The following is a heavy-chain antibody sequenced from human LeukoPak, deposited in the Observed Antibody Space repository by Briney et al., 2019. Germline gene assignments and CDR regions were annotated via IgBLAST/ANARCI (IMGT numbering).Heavy chain of an antibody. CDR2: FNWNGGST. V-gene: IGHV3-20*04. CDR1: GFTFDDYG. CDR3: ARGSNNWYAFGDY. Sequence: GGSLRLSCAASGFTFDDYGMSWVRQVPGKGLEWVSGFNWNGGSTGYTDSVKGRFTISRDNAKNSLFLQMNSLRAEDTALYYCARGSNNWYAFGDYWGQGTLVTVSS. J-gene: IGHJ4*02. D-gene: IGHD6-13*01.